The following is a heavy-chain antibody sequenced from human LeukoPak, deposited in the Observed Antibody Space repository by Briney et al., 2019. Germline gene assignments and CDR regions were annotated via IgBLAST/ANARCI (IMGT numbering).Heavy chain of an antibody. V-gene: IGHV4-34*01. D-gene: IGHD1-7*01. CDR3: ARNYHNWFDP. Sequence: SETLSLTCAVYGGSFSGYYWSWIRQPPGKGLEWIGEINHSGSTNYNPSLKSRVTISVDTSKNQFSLKLSSVTAAGTAVYYCARNYHNWFDPWGQGTLVTVSS. CDR1: GGSFSGYY. CDR2: INHSGST. J-gene: IGHJ5*02.